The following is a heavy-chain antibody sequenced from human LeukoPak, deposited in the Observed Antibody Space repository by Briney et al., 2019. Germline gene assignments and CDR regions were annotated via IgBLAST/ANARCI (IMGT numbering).Heavy chain of an antibody. CDR3: ARHHSQVRWLRRFDP. CDR1: GYTFASYD. J-gene: IGHJ5*02. V-gene: IGHV1-8*01. CDR2: MNPNTGNT. Sequence: GASVKVSCKASGYTFASYDINWVRQATGQGLEWIGYMNPNTGNTVYAQNFQGRVTMTRDTSISTAYMELSSLTSEDTAVYYCARHHSQVRWLRRFDPWGQGTLVTVSS. D-gene: IGHD5-12*01.